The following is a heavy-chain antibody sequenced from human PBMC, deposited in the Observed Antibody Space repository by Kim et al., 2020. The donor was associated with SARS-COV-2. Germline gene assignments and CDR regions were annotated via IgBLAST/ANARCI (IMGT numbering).Heavy chain of an antibody. J-gene: IGHJ4*02. CDR2: IKSKTDGGTT. V-gene: IGHV3-15*01. CDR3: TTIMGYYYDSSGYYSDY. D-gene: IGHD3-22*01. Sequence: GGSLRLSCAASGFTFSNAWMSWVRQAPGKGLEWVGRIKSKTDGGTTDYAAPVKGRFTISRDDSKNTLYLQMNSLKTEDTAVYYCTTIMGYYYDSSGYYSDYWGQGTLVTVSS. CDR1: GFTFSNAW.